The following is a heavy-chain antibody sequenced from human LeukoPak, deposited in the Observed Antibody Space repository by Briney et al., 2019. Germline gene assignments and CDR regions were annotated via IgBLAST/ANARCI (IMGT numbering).Heavy chain of an antibody. J-gene: IGHJ4*02. Sequence: ASVKVSCKASGYTFTSYGISWVRQAPGQGLEWMGWISAYNGNTNYAQKLQGRVTMTTDTSTSTAYMELRSLRSDDTAVYYRARDLNSFRGGDFVYWGQGTLVTVSS. V-gene: IGHV1-18*01. D-gene: IGHD3-10*01. CDR2: ISAYNGNT. CDR1: GYTFTSYG. CDR3: ARDLNSFRGGDFVY.